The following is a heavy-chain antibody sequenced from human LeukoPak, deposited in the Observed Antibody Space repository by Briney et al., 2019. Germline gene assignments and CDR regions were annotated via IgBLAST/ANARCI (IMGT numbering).Heavy chain of an antibody. J-gene: IGHJ4*02. D-gene: IGHD5-18*01. V-gene: IGHV4-4*07. CDR1: GGSISSYY. Sequence: SETLSLTCTVSGGSISSYYWSWIRQPAGKGLEWIGRIYTSGSTNYNPSLKSRVTMSVDTSKNEFSLKLSSVTAADTAVYYCARVLRGYNYHRGADYWGQGTLVTVSS. CDR2: IYTSGST. CDR3: ARVLRGYNYHRGADY.